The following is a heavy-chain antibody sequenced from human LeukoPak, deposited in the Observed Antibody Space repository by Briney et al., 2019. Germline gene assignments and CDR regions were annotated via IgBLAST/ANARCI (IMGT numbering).Heavy chain of an antibody. V-gene: IGHV4-34*01. D-gene: IGHD3-10*01. Sequence: PADTLTLTCAVYGRSFSRYYWSWIRQPRRKAREWIGEINHCARSNYNPYQKRRVTVPVDTSKNQFSLKLSSVTAADTAVYYCARGGYYYGSGSTIGDYWGQGTRVTV. CDR3: ARGGYYYGSGSTIGDY. CDR1: GRSFSRYY. J-gene: IGHJ4*02. CDR2: INHCARS.